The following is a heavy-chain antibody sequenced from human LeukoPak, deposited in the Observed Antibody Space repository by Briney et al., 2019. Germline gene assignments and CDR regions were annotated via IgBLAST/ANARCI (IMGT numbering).Heavy chain of an antibody. CDR3: ARRLFFGVVTLRGSAFDI. CDR2: INHSGST. J-gene: IGHJ3*02. Sequence: SETLSLTCSVYSGSFSSYYWSGIRQPPGKGLEWIGEINHSGSTNYNPSLKSRVTISVDTSKNQFSLKLSSVTAADTAVYYCARRLFFGVVTLRGSAFDIWGQGTMVTVSS. CDR1: SGSFSSYY. D-gene: IGHD3-3*01. V-gene: IGHV4-34*01.